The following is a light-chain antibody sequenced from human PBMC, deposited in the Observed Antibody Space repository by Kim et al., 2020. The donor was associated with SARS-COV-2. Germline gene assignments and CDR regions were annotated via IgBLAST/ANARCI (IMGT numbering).Light chain of an antibody. CDR3: QQYNNWPPWT. CDR1: QSVSSN. V-gene: IGKV3-15*01. Sequence: EIVMTHSPATLSVSPGERATLSCRASQSVSSNLAWYQQKPGQAPRLLIYDASTRATGIPARFSGSGSGTQFTLTINSLQSEDFAVYYCQQYNNWPPWTFGQGTKVDIK. J-gene: IGKJ1*01. CDR2: DAS.